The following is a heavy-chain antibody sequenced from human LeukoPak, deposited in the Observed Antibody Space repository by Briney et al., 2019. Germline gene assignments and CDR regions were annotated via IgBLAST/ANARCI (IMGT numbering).Heavy chain of an antibody. CDR2: VYTGGST. Sequence: PGGSLRLSCPASGFSVSTNYMTWVRQAPGKGLEWVSSVYTGGSTDYADSVKSRFTISRENSKNTLYLQLNSLRAEDTAVYYCTRVGSSGSVDYWGQGTLVTVSS. V-gene: IGHV3-66*01. J-gene: IGHJ4*02. CDR3: TRVGSSGSVDY. D-gene: IGHD1-1*01. CDR1: GFSVSTNY.